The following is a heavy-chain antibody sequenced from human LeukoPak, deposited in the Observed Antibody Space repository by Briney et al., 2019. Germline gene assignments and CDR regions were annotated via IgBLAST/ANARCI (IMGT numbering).Heavy chain of an antibody. Sequence: GGSLRPSCAASGFTFSSYGMTWVRQAPGKGLEWVSGISTSGSSTYYADSVKGRFTISRDNSKNTLYLQMNSLRVEDTAVYYCSKAGDTNYYRHGDYWGQGTLVTVSS. CDR2: ISTSGSST. D-gene: IGHD4-11*01. CDR3: SKAGDTNYYRHGDY. V-gene: IGHV3-23*01. CDR1: GFTFSSYG. J-gene: IGHJ4*02.